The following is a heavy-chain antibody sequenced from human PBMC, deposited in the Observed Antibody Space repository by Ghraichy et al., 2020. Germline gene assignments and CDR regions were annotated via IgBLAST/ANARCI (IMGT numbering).Heavy chain of an antibody. CDR3: ATQSTAYTFTSSLHY. Sequence: GGSLRLSCAASEFTVSSKYMSWVRQAPGKGLEWVSVIYSGGSTYYADSVKGRFTISRDNSKNTLYLQMNSRRAEDTAVYYCATQSTAYTFTSSLHYWGQGTLVTVSS. CDR1: EFTVSSKY. CDR2: IYSGGST. J-gene: IGHJ4*02. V-gene: IGHV3-53*01. D-gene: IGHD3-16*02.